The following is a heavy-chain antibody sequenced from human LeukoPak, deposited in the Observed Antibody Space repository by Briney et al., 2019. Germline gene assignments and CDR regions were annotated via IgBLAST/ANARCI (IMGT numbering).Heavy chain of an antibody. J-gene: IGHJ4*02. Sequence: GGSLRLSCAASGFSFSSYEMNWVRQAPGKGLEWVSYIRSSGSTTYYADSVKGRFIISRDNAKDSLYLQMNSLRAEDTAVYYCARVGNSLNHFDCWGQGTLVTVSS. CDR3: ARVGNSLNHFDC. V-gene: IGHV3-48*03. CDR2: IRSSGSTT. CDR1: GFSFSSYE. D-gene: IGHD6-13*01.